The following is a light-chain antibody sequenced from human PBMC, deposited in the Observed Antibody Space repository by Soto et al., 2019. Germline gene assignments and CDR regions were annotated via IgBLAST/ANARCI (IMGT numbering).Light chain of an antibody. J-gene: IGKJ4*01. CDR2: GAT. Sequence: EIVLSQSPGTLSLSPGERATLSCRASQSVSSSHLAWYQQNPGQAPRLLIYGATSRATGIPDRFSGSGSGTDFTLTISRLEPEDFAVYYCQQYDTSPITFGGRTKVDVK. CDR1: QSVSSSH. V-gene: IGKV3-20*01. CDR3: QQYDTSPIT.